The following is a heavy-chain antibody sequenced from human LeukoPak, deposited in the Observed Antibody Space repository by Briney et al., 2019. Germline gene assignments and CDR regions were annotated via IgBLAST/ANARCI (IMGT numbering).Heavy chain of an antibody. CDR2: ISYSGST. D-gene: IGHD2-15*01. V-gene: IGHV4-59*01. CDR1: GGSISNYY. CDR3: ARDLLYCSSGRCNHEYFQH. J-gene: IGHJ1*01. Sequence: SETLSLTCTVSGGSISNYYWSWIRQPPGKGLEWIGYISYSGSTNYNPSLKSRVTISVDTSKNQFSLKLNSVTAADTAVYYCARDLLYCSSGRCNHEYFQHWGQGTLVTVSS.